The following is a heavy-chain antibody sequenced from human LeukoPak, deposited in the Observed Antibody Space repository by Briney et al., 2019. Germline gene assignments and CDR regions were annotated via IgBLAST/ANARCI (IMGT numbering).Heavy chain of an antibody. D-gene: IGHD6-19*01. Sequence: SETLSLTCTVSGGSISSSSYYWGWIRQPPGNGLEWIGSIYYSGSTYYNPSLMNRVTISVDTSENQFSLKLSSVTAADTAVYYCARETPIAVAGTDYWGQGTLVTVSS. V-gene: IGHV4-39*02. CDR3: ARETPIAVAGTDY. CDR1: GGSISSSSYY. J-gene: IGHJ4*02. CDR2: IYYSGST.